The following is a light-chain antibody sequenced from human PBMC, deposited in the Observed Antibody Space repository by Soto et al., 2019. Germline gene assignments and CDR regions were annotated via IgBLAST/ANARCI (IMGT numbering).Light chain of an antibody. J-gene: IGLJ1*01. V-gene: IGLV2-14*01. CDR2: DVT. Sequence: QSVLTQPASVSGSPGQSITISCTGTSTDVGGYKYVSWYQQHPGKVPKLIIYDVTSRPSGASDRFSGSESGNTASLIISGLQAEDEADYYCITYTGSGTYVFGSGTKVTVL. CDR1: STDVGGYKY. CDR3: ITYTGSGTYV.